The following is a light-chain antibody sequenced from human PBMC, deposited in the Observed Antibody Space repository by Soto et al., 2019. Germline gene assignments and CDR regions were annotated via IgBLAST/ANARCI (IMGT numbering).Light chain of an antibody. CDR2: DAS. CDR3: QQRYAWPPIT. CDR1: RSVRSY. V-gene: IGKV3-11*01. J-gene: IGKJ5*01. Sequence: EIVLTQSPATLSLSPGERATLSCRASRSVRSYLASYQQKPGQAPRLLIYDASNRAAGIPARFSGSGSETDFTLTISNLEPEDFAVYYCQQRYAWPPITFGQGTRLEIK.